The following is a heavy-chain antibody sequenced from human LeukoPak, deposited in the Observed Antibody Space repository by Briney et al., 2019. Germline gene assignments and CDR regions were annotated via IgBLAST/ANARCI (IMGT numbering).Heavy chain of an antibody. Sequence: SETLSLTCTVSGGSISSSSYYWGWIRQPPGKGLEWIGSIYYSGSTYYNPSLKSRVTISVDTSKNQFSLKLRSVTAADTAVYYCASPKRDGYDYWGQGTLVTVSS. J-gene: IGHJ4*02. CDR2: IYYSGST. V-gene: IGHV4-39*01. CDR1: GGSISSSSYY. D-gene: IGHD5-18*01. CDR3: ASPKRDGYDY.